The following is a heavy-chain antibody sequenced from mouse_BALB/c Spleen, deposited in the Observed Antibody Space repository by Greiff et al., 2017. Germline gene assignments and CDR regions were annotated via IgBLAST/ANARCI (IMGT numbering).Heavy chain of an antibody. Sequence: DVMLVESGGGLVQPGGSRKLSCAASGFTFSSFGMHWVRQAPEKGLEWVAYISSGSSTIYYADTVKGRFTISRDNPKNTLFLQMTSLRSEDTAMYYCAREGLRLGAMDYWGQGTSVTVSS. CDR1: GFTFSSFG. CDR2: ISSGSSTI. D-gene: IGHD2-4*01. CDR3: AREGLRLGAMDY. V-gene: IGHV5-17*02. J-gene: IGHJ4*01.